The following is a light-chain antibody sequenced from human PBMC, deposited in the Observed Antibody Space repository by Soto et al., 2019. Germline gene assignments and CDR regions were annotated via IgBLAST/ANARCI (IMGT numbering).Light chain of an antibody. J-gene: IGKJ1*01. CDR1: QTISSW. Sequence: DIQMTQSPSTLSESVGDRVTITCRASQTISSWLAWYQQKPGKAPKLLIYKASTLKSGVPSRFSGSGSGTEFTLTISSLQPDDFATYYCQHYNSYSEAFGQGTKVDLK. V-gene: IGKV1-5*03. CDR3: QHYNSYSEA. CDR2: KAS.